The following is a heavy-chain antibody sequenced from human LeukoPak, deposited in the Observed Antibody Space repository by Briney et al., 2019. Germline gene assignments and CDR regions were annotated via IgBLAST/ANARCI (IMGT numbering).Heavy chain of an antibody. D-gene: IGHD3-3*01. J-gene: IGHJ4*02. CDR2: IYYSGST. CDR3: ARIYDFWSGLPDY. V-gene: IGHV4-61*01. Sequence: SETLSLTCTVSGGSVSSGSYYWSWIRQPPGKGLEWIGYIYYSGSTNYNPSLKSRVTISVDTSKNQFSLKLSSVTAADTAVYYCARIYDFWSGLPDYWGQGTLVTVSS. CDR1: GGSVSSGSYY.